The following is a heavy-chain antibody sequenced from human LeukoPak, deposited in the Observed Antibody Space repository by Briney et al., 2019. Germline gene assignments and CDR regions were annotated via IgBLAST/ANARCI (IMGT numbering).Heavy chain of an antibody. CDR1: GFTFDDYA. D-gene: IGHD3-10*01. CDR2: ISGDGGST. Sequence: GGPLRLSCAASGFTFDDYAMHWVRQPPGKALEWVSLISGDGGSTYYAHSVKGRFTISRDNSKNSLYLQMNSLRTEDTALYYGVRYGPGSPHDYWGQGTLVTVSS. J-gene: IGHJ4*02. CDR3: VRYGPGSPHDY. V-gene: IGHV3-43*02.